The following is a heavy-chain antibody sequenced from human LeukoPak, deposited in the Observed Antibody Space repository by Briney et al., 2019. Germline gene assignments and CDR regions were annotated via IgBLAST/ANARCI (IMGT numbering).Heavy chain of an antibody. D-gene: IGHD2-21*01. V-gene: IGHV1-46*01. Sequence: ASVKVSCKASGYTFTNYYIHWVRQAPGQGLECTGIINPSGGSTSYAQKFQGRVTITRDTSASTVYMELSSLRPDDMAVYYCARGRGTIGSNRDFYFYYYMDIWGNGTTVTVSS. CDR2: INPSGGST. CDR1: GYTFTNYY. CDR3: ARGRGTIGSNRDFYFYYYMDI. J-gene: IGHJ6*03.